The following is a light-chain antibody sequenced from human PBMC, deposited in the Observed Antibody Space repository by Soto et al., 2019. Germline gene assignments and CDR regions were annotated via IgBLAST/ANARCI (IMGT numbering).Light chain of an antibody. Sequence: EIVMTQSPATLSVSPGERATLSCRASQSVSSNLAWYQQKHGQAPRLLIYCASTRATGIPARISGSGSGTEFTLTISSLQSEDFAVDYCQQYNNWPPMAFGQGTKVEIK. J-gene: IGKJ1*01. CDR1: QSVSSN. CDR2: CAS. CDR3: QQYNNWPPMA. V-gene: IGKV3-15*01.